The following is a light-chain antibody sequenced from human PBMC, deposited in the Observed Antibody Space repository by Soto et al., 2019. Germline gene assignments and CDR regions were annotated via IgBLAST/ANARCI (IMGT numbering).Light chain of an antibody. Sequence: EIVLTQSPGTLSLSPGERAALSCRASQSVNNSYLAWYHQKPGRAPRLVIYGASKRATGIPDRFSGSGSGTDFTLTISRLEPEDFAVYYCQQYGSSPLTFGQGTKVDIK. J-gene: IGKJ1*01. CDR1: QSVNNSY. CDR2: GAS. V-gene: IGKV3-20*01. CDR3: QQYGSSPLT.